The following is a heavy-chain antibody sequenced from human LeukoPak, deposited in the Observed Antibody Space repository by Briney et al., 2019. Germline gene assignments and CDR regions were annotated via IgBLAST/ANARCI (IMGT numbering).Heavy chain of an antibody. Sequence: GASVKVSCKASGYTFTGYYMHWVRQAPGQGLEWMGWINPNSGGTNYAQKFQGRVTMTRDTSISTAYMELSRLRSDDTAVYYCAREESEGLVVVNWFDPWGQGTLVTVSS. CDR2: INPNSGGT. CDR3: AREESEGLVVVNWFDP. CDR1: GYTFTGYY. D-gene: IGHD2-15*01. V-gene: IGHV1-2*02. J-gene: IGHJ5*02.